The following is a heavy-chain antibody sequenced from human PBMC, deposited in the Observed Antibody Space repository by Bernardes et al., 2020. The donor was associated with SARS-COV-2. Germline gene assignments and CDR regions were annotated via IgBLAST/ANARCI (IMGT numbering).Heavy chain of an antibody. D-gene: IGHD3-3*01. CDR1: GGSIRSGDYY. J-gene: IGHJ3*01. Sequence: SETLSLTCTVSGGSIRSGDYYWSWIRQPPGKGLEWIGYIYYSGSSYYNPSLKSRLTISVDTSKNQFSLKLSSVTAADTAVYYCATERQSLTVFGVGHDAFDFWGQGTMVTVSS. CDR2: IYYSGSS. CDR3: ATERQSLTVFGVGHDAFDF. V-gene: IGHV4-30-4*01.